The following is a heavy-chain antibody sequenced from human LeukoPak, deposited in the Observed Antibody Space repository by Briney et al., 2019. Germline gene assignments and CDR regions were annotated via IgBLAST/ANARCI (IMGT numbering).Heavy chain of an antibody. CDR2: INGGGDNA. J-gene: IGHJ4*02. D-gene: IGHD6-19*01. CDR3: AKTNGCFDS. CDR1: GFTFSNYA. V-gene: IGHV3-23*01. Sequence: PGGSLRLSCAASGFTFSNYAMTWLRQAPGKGLECVSGINGGGDNAYYTNSVKGRFTISRDNSKNTLYLQMNSLRAEDTAVYYCAKTNGCFDSWGQGTLVTVSS.